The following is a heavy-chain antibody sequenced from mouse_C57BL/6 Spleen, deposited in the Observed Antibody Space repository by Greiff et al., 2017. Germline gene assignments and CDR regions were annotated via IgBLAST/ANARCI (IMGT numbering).Heavy chain of an antibody. CDR3: ARRGSISTVFDY. D-gene: IGHD1-1*01. V-gene: IGHV8-12*01. CDR2: IYWDDDK. Sequence: QVQLKQSGPGLLQSSQTLSLTCSFSGFSLSTSGMGVSWIRQPSGKGLVWLAHIYWDDDKRSHTSLKSPPPISKDTSRNQVFLKITSVDTAYTASYYCARRGSISTVFDYWGQGTTLTVSS. CDR1: GFSLSTSGMG. J-gene: IGHJ2*01.